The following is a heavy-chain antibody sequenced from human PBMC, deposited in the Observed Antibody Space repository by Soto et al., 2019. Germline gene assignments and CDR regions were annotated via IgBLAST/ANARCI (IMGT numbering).Heavy chain of an antibody. D-gene: IGHD3-10*01. J-gene: IGHJ4*02. CDR3: ARAIAGYYGSGSYSFDY. V-gene: IGHV3-64*01. CDR2: ISSNGGST. Sequence: EVQLVESGGGLVQPGGSLRLSCAASGFTFSRSAMHWVRQAPGKGLEHVSAISSNGGSTYDANSVKGRFTISRDNSKNTRYLQMGSLRAEDMAVYYCARAIAGYYGSGSYSFDYWGQGTLVTVSS. CDR1: GFTFSRSA.